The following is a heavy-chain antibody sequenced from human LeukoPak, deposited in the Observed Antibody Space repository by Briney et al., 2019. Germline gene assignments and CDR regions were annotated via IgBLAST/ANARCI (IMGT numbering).Heavy chain of an antibody. CDR1: GYSFNDYW. V-gene: IGHV5-51*01. CDR3: ARRRRIAAKYFDY. Sequence: GESLKISCKGSGYSFNDYWIGWVRQMPGKGLEWMGLIYPGEFDIRYSPSFQGQVTISADKSISTAYLQWSSLKASDTAMYYCARRRRIAAKYFDYWGQGTLVTVSS. D-gene: IGHD6-6*01. CDR2: IYPGEFDI. J-gene: IGHJ4*02.